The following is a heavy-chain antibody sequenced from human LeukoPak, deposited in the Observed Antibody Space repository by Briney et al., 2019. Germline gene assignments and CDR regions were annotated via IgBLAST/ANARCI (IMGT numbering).Heavy chain of an antibody. CDR2: INSDGSST. Sequence: PGGSLRLSCAASGFTFSSYWMHWVRQAPGKGLVWVSRINSDGSSTSYADSVKGRFTISRDNSKNTLYLQMNSLRAEDTAVYYCARPRDSSGYRYYFDYWGQGTLVTVSS. V-gene: IGHV3-74*01. J-gene: IGHJ4*02. D-gene: IGHD3-22*01. CDR1: GFTFSSYW. CDR3: ARPRDSSGYRYYFDY.